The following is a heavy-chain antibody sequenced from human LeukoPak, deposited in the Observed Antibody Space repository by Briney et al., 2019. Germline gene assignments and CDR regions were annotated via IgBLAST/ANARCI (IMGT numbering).Heavy chain of an antibody. CDR2: INPSGGST. CDR1: GYTHTSYY. CDR3: ARDAYSSGWRPFDY. V-gene: IGHV1-46*01. J-gene: IGHJ4*02. Sequence: ASVKVSCKASGYTHTSYYMHWVRQAPGQGLEWMGVINPSGGSTSYAQKFQGRITMTRDMSTSTVYMELSSLRSEDTAVYYYARDAYSSGWRPFDYWGQGTLVTVYS. D-gene: IGHD6-19*01.